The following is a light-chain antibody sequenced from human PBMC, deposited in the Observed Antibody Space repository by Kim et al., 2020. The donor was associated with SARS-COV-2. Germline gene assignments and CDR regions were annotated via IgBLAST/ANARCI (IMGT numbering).Light chain of an antibody. Sequence: ELTQPPSASGTPGQRVTISCSGSSSNIGSNYVYWYQQLPGTAPKLLIYRDNQRPSGVPDRFSGSKSGTSASLAISGLRSEDEADYYCAAWDDSLSGYYVFGTGTKVTVL. J-gene: IGLJ1*01. CDR2: RDN. V-gene: IGLV1-47*01. CDR1: SSNIGSNY. CDR3: AAWDDSLSGYYV.